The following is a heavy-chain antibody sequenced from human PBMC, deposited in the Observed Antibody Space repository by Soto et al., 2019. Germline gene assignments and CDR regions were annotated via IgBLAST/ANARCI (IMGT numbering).Heavy chain of an antibody. CDR2: IKEDGSEK. V-gene: IGHV3-7*01. Sequence: PGGSLRLSCEASGFTFRSYWMTWVRQAPGKGLEWVANIKEDGSEKYYVDSVKGRFTISRDNSKNSLYLQMNSLRAEDTAVYHCAREGSGTYYYYYGMDVWGQGTTVTVSS. D-gene: IGHD3-10*01. CDR3: AREGSGTYYYYYGMDV. CDR1: GFTFRSYW. J-gene: IGHJ6*02.